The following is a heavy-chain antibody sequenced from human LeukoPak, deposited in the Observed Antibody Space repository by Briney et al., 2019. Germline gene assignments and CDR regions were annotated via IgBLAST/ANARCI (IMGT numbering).Heavy chain of an antibody. D-gene: IGHD3-16*01. CDR1: EFSVGSNY. V-gene: IGHV3-21*04. CDR2: ITSSSSYV. Sequence: GGSLRLSCAASEFSVGSNYMTWVRQAPGKGLEWVSSITSSSSYVFYADSVKGRFTISRDNAKNSLYLQMNSLRAEDTAVYYCAKGGRAYMDVWGRGTTVTVSS. CDR3: AKGGRAYMDV. J-gene: IGHJ6*03.